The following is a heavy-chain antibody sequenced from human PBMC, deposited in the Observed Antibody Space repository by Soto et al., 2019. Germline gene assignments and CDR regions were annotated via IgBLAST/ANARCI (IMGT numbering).Heavy chain of an antibody. V-gene: IGHV4-34*01. CDR2: INHSGST. CDR1: GGSFSGYY. CDR3: ARGRRVMGSRFDY. J-gene: IGHJ4*02. Sequence: PSETLSLTCAVYGGSFSGYYWSWIRQPPGKGLEWIGEINHSGSTNYNPSLKSRVTISVDTSKNQFSLKLSSVTAADTAVYYCARGRRVMGSRFDYWGQGTLVTVSS. D-gene: IGHD1-26*01.